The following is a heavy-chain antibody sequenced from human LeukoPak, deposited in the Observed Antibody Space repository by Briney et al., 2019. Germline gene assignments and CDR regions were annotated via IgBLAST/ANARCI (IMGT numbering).Heavy chain of an antibody. D-gene: IGHD6-19*01. CDR3: AKDPTVAGTAEYFQY. Sequence: GGSLRLSCAASGFTFSSYAMSWVRQAPGKGLEWVSTFSGSGGSTYYADSVKGRFTISRDNSKNTLYLQMNSLRGDDTAVYYCAKDPTVAGTAEYFQYWGQGTLVAVAS. CDR2: FSGSGGST. V-gene: IGHV3-23*01. CDR1: GFTFSSYA. J-gene: IGHJ1*01.